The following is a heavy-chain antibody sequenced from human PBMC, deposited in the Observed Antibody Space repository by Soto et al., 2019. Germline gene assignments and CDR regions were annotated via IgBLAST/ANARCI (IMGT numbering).Heavy chain of an antibody. D-gene: IGHD2-15*01. CDR2: IHSSSTTI. Sequence: ESGGGLVQPGGSLRLSCAASGFTFPTFSMDWVRQAPGKGLEWVSYIHSSSTTIFYADSVKGRFTVSRDNAKNSLYLQMNSLRVEDTAVYYCARGNYCSGDRCTDGPNWFGPWGRGTLVTVSS. J-gene: IGHJ5*02. CDR3: ARGNYCSGDRCTDGPNWFGP. V-gene: IGHV3-48*01. CDR1: GFTFPTFS.